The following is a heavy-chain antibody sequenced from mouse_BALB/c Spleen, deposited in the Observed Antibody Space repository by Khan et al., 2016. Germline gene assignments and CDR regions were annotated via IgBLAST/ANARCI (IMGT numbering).Heavy chain of an antibody. J-gene: IGHJ4*01. Sequence: EVELVESGGGLVQPGGSRKLSCAASGFTFSSFGMHWVRQAPDKGLEWVAYISGGSSTIFYADTVKGRFTISRDNPKNTLFLQMTSLRSEDTAMYFCARIYYGLYYAMDYWGKGPSVTVSS. CDR3: ARIYYGLYYAMDY. V-gene: IGHV5-17*02. CDR1: GFTFSSFG. D-gene: IGHD2-1*01. CDR2: ISGGSSTI.